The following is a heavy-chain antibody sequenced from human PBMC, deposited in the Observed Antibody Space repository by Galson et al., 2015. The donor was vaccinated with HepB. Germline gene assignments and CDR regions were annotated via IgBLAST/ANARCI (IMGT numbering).Heavy chain of an antibody. CDR2: IKQDGSEK. CDR1: GFTFSSYW. V-gene: IGHV3-7*03. D-gene: IGHD6-13*01. Sequence: SLRLSCAASGFTFSSYWMSWVRQAPGKGLEWVANIKQDGSEKYYVDFVKGRFTISRDNAKNSLYLQMNSLRAEDTAVYYCARDSSSWYYYYGMDVWGQGTTVTVSS. J-gene: IGHJ6*02. CDR3: ARDSSSWYYYYGMDV.